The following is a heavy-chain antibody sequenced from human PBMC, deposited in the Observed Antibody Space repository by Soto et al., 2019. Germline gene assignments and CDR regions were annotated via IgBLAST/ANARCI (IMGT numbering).Heavy chain of an antibody. CDR3: ARDPAGSTRPYYYAMDV. CDR2: ISSRGTFI. V-gene: IGHV3-21*01. D-gene: IGHD2-2*01. Sequence: PGGSLRLSRAASGFTFTTHSMHWVRQAPGKGLEWVSYISSRGTFIYYADSMKDRFTISRDNAKNSLYLQMNSLRVEDTAVYYCARDPAGSTRPYYYAMDVWGRGTTVTVSS. CDR1: GFTFTTHS. J-gene: IGHJ6*02.